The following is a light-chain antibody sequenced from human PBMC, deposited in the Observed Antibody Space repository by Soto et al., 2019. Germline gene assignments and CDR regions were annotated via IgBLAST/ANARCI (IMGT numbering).Light chain of an antibody. V-gene: IGKV3-15*01. CDR2: GAG. CDR3: QQYHSGPA. Sequence: EVVMTQSPATLSVSPGERVTLSCRASQSVLSSLAWFQQKPGQAPRLLIYGAGTRPIDIPARFSDSGSGTEFTHTISSQQSEDVAVCYCQQYHSGPAFGRGTRLEFK. J-gene: IGKJ5*01. CDR1: QSVLSS.